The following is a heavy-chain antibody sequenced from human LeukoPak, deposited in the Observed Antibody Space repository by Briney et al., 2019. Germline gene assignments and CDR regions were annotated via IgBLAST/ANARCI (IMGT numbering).Heavy chain of an antibody. J-gene: IGHJ4*02. CDR3: VNYYDRSDYQQPNHFDY. CDR1: GVTISNSSYY. D-gene: IGHD3-22*01. Sequence: SETLSLTCTVSGVTISNSSYYWGWIRQPPGKGLERIGSIYYSRSTYYNPCLESLFSISVDTAKNQFSLKLSSVTAADTAVYYCVNYYDRSDYQQPNHFDYWGQGTLVTVSS. V-gene: IGHV4-39*01. CDR2: IYYSRST.